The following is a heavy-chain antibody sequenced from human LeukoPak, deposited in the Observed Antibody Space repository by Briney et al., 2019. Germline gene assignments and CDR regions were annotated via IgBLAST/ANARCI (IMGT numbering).Heavy chain of an antibody. CDR2: IYYSGST. CDR3: ASSPLGSSWAYLNY. Sequence: SETLSLTCTVSGGSISSSSYYWGWIRQPPGKGLEWIGSIYYSGSTCYNPSLKSRVTISVDTSKNQFSLKLSSVTAADTAVYYCASSPLGSSWAYLNYWGQGTLVTVSS. J-gene: IGHJ4*02. D-gene: IGHD6-13*01. V-gene: IGHV4-39*07. CDR1: GGSISSSSYY.